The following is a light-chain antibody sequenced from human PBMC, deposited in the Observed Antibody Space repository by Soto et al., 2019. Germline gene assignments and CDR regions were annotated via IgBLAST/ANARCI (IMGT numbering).Light chain of an antibody. CDR3: SSYAGSNNSIV. V-gene: IGLV2-8*01. J-gene: IGLJ1*01. CDR1: SSDVGGYNY. Sequence: QSALTQPPSASGSPGQSVTISCTGTSSDVGGYNYVSWYQQHPGKAPKLMIYEVSKRPSGVPDRFSGSKSGNTASLTVSGLQAEDEADYYCSSYAGSNNSIVFGTWTKLTVL. CDR2: EVS.